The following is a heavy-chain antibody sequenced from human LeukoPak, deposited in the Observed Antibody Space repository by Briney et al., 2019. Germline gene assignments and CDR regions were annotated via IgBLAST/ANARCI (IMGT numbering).Heavy chain of an antibody. D-gene: IGHD3-10*01. CDR3: ARDSSDVRDDYGDF. CDR1: GFTFSSYS. Sequence: GGSLRLSCAASGFTFSSYSMNWVRQAPGKGLEWVSYISSSSSTIYYADSVKGRFTISRDNAKNSLYLQMNSLRDVDTAVYYCARDSSDVRDDYGDFWGQGTLVTVSS. CDR2: ISSSSSTI. J-gene: IGHJ4*02. V-gene: IGHV3-48*02.